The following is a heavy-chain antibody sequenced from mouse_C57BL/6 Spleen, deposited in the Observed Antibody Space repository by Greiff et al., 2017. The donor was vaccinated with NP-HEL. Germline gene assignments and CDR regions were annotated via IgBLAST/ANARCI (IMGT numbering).Heavy chain of an antibody. CDR1: GFTFSSYG. J-gene: IGHJ2*01. V-gene: IGHV5-6*01. CDR2: ISSGGSYT. CDR3: ARKSDYGSSYYVDY. D-gene: IGHD1-1*01. Sequence: EVQLQESGGDLVKPGGSLKLSCAASGFTFSSYGMSWVRQTPDKRLEWVATISSGGSYTYYPDSVTGRFTITRANAKNTLYLQMSSLKSEDTAMYYWARKSDYGSSYYVDYWGQGTTLTVSS.